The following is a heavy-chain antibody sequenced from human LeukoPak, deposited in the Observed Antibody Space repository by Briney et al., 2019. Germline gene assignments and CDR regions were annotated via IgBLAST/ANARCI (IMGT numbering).Heavy chain of an antibody. J-gene: IGHJ4*02. V-gene: IGHV4-34*01. CDR2: VNDSGSA. CDR1: GGSFSGYY. Sequence: SETLSLTRAVYGGSFSGYYWSWIRQTPLKGLEWLGQVNDSGSANYNPSLRSRVTMSVDTSKNQFSMKLTSVTAADTAVYFCASSYYDTVGFSPFDYWGQGTLVTVSS. D-gene: IGHD3-22*01. CDR3: ASSYYDTVGFSPFDY.